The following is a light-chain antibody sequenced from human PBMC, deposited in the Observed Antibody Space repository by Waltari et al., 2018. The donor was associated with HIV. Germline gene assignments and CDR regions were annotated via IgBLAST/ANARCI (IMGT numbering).Light chain of an antibody. Sequence: SYDLTQTLSVSVALGQTATLTCGGTKLGSKSVHWYQQKSGQVPVLVIYKNSNRPSGIPERFSGSNSGTTATLAITGVQAGDEADYYCQVWDSSALYVFGPGTKVTV. J-gene: IGLJ1*01. CDR3: QVWDSSALYV. CDR1: KLGSKS. V-gene: IGLV3-9*01. CDR2: KNS.